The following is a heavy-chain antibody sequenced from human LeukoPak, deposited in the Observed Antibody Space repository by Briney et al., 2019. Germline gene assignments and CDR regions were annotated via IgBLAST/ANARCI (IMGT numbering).Heavy chain of an antibody. CDR3: AKGSVDTSYIDY. Sequence: PGGSLRLSCAASGFTFSNFAMTWVRLAPGRGRGWVSTLSGSGDSTHFADSVKGGFTISRDNSKNTLYLQMNRLRVEDTALYYCAKGSVDTSYIDYWGQGTLVTVSS. CDR2: LSGSGDST. V-gene: IGHV3-23*01. J-gene: IGHJ4*02. CDR1: GFTFSNFA. D-gene: IGHD3-10*01.